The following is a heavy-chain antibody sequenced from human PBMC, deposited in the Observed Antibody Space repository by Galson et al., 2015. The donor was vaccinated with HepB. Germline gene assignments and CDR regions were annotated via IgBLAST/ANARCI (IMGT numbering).Heavy chain of an antibody. D-gene: IGHD3-16*01. Sequence: SVKVSCKASGGTFSRYAISWVRQAPGQGLEWMGGIIPIFGTANYAQKFQGRVTITADESTSTAYMELSSLRVEDTAVYYCVRCLRGSRGEFDYWGQGILVTVSS. V-gene: IGHV1-69*13. CDR2: IIPIFGTA. CDR1: GGTFSRYA. J-gene: IGHJ4*02. CDR3: VRCLRGSRGEFDY.